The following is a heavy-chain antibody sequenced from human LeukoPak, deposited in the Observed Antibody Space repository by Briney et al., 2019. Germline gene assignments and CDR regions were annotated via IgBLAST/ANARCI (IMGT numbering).Heavy chain of an antibody. V-gene: IGHV3-23*01. CDR1: GFTFSTHP. CDR2: VSSSGGST. D-gene: IGHD1-7*01. Sequence: GGSLRLFCAASGFTFSTHPMTWVRQAPGQGLEWVSTVSSSGGSTYYADSVKGRFTISRDNSKNTLSLQMNSLRSEDTAVYYCATNAMELHYWGQGTLVTVSS. CDR3: ATNAMELHY. J-gene: IGHJ4*02.